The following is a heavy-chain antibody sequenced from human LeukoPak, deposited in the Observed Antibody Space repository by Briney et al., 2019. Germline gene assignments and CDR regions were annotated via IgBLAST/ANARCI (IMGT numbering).Heavy chain of an antibody. V-gene: IGHV3-30*02. CDR3: AREDYDILTGYYRHFDY. J-gene: IGHJ4*02. CDR2: IRYDGTNK. D-gene: IGHD3-9*01. CDR1: GFTFSSYG. Sequence: PGGSLRLSCAASGFTFSSYGMHWVRQTPGKGLEWVAFIRYDGTNKHYADSVKGRFTISRDNSKNTLYLQMNSLRPEDTAVYYCAREDYDILTGYYRHFDYWGQGTLVTVSP.